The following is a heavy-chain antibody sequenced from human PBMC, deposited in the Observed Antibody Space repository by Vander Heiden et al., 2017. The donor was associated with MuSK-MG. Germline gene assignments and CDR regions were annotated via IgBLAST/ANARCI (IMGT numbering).Heavy chain of an antibody. D-gene: IGHD3-16*01. J-gene: IGHJ4*02. CDR2: IYYSGST. V-gene: IGHV4-31*03. CDR3: ATALRSHYFDY. Sequence: QVQLQESGPGLVKPSQTLSLTCPVSGGSVSSGGYYWSWIRQQPGKGLEWIGYIYYSGSTYYNPSLRSRVTISTDTSKNQFSLKVSSVTAADTAVYYCATALRSHYFDYWGQGTLVTVSS. CDR1: GGSVSSGGYY.